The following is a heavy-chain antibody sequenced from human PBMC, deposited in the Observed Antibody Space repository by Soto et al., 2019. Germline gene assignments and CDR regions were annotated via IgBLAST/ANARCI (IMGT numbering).Heavy chain of an antibody. CDR1: GYTYTSYA. CDR2: MNPNSANT. J-gene: IGHJ6*02. CDR3: AREGVRGMDV. V-gene: IGHV1-8*01. Sequence: QVQLVQCGAEVKKPGASVKVSCKASGYTYTSYAINWVRQATGQGLEWMGWMNPNSANTGYAQKFQGRVTMTRNTSISTAYMELSSLRSEDTAVYHCAREGVRGMDVWGQGTTVTVSS. D-gene: IGHD3-16*01.